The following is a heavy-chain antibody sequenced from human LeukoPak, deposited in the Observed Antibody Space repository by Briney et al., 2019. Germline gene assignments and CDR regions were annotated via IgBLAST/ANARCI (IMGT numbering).Heavy chain of an antibody. D-gene: IGHD3-16*01. V-gene: IGHV7-4-1*02. CDR1: GYTFTRYA. CDR2: INMYTANP. J-gene: IGHJ4*02. Sequence: ASVRVSCKASGYTFTRYAINWLRQAPGQGLEWMGWINMYTANPAYAQGFTERFVFSLDTSVTTAYLQISNLKTEDTAVYYCARHDNDDDFDYWGQGTLVTVSS. CDR3: ARHDNDDDFDY.